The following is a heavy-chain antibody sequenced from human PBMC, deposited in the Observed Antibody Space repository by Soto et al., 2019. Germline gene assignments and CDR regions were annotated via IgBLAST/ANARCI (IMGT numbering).Heavy chain of an antibody. CDR3: ARASSGYCSSTSCYRESSYYHYGMAV. Sequence: SVKVSCKASGGTFSSYAISWVRQAPGQGLEWMGGIIPIFGTANYAQKFQGRVTITADESTSTAYMELSSLRSEDTAVYYCARASSGYCSSTSCYRESSYYHYGMAVWGQGTTVTVSS. J-gene: IGHJ6*02. V-gene: IGHV1-69*13. CDR1: GGTFSSYA. D-gene: IGHD2-2*01. CDR2: IIPIFGTA.